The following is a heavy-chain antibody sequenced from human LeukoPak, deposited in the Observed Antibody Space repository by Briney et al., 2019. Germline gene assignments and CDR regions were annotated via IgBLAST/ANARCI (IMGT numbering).Heavy chain of an antibody. CDR1: GGSISSSSYY. CDR2: IYYSGST. J-gene: IGHJ5*02. D-gene: IGHD6-13*01. Sequence: SETLSLTCTVSGGSISSSSYYWGWIRQAPGKGLEWIGSIYYSGSTYYNPSLKSRVTISVDRSKNQVSLKLSSVTAADTAVYYCARQGYSSSSENWFDPWGQGTLVTVSS. CDR3: ARQGYSSSSENWFDP. V-gene: IGHV4-39*01.